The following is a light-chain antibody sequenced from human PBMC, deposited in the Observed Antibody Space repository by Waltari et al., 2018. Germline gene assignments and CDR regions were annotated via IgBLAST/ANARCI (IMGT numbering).Light chain of an antibody. Sequence: DIQMTQSPSSLSASVGDRVTITCRASQGISNDLAWYQQKPGKIPRLLLYSASTLQSGVPSRFGGSGSGTDFTLTITSLQPEDVATYYCQKYSRAPPLTFGGGTKVEIK. CDR3: QKYSRAPPLT. CDR1: QGISND. V-gene: IGKV1-27*01. J-gene: IGKJ4*01. CDR2: SAS.